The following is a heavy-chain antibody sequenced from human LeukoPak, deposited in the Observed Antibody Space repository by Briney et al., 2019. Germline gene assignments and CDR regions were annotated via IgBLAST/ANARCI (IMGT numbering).Heavy chain of an antibody. CDR2: IRYDGGNK. J-gene: IGHJ4*02. D-gene: IGHD6-19*01. CDR3: ATVAGTVY. Sequence: GGSLRLSCAASGLTFSSYGMHWVRQAPGKGLEWVAFIRYDGGNKYYADSVKGRSTISRDNSKNTLYLQMNSLRTEDTAVYYCATVAGTVYWGQGTLATVSS. CDR1: GLTFSSYG. V-gene: IGHV3-30*02.